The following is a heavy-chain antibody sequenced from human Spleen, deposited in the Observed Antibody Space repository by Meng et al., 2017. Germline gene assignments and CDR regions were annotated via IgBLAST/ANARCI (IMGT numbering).Heavy chain of an antibody. CDR2: ISSSSIYI. V-gene: IGHV3-21*04. Sequence: GASLKISCAASGFTFCTYAMNWVRQAPGKGLEWVSCISSSSIYIYYADSVKGRFTISRDNAKNSLYLQMNSLRAEDTALYYCANMDGDSVDYWGQGTLVTVSS. CDR1: GFTFCTYA. D-gene: IGHD2-21*01. CDR3: ANMDGDSVDY. J-gene: IGHJ4*02.